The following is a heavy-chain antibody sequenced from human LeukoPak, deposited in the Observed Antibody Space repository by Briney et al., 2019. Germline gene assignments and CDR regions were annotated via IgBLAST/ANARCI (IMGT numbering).Heavy chain of an antibody. Sequence: GGSLRLSCAASGFTFSSYDMHWVRQATGKGLEWVSAIGTAGDTYYPGSVKGRFTISRENAKNSLYLQMNSLRAGDTAVYYCARANDGGRALGYWGQGTLVTVSS. D-gene: IGHD1-1*01. CDR1: GFTFSSYD. J-gene: IGHJ4*02. V-gene: IGHV3-13*01. CDR3: ARANDGGRALGY. CDR2: IGTAGDT.